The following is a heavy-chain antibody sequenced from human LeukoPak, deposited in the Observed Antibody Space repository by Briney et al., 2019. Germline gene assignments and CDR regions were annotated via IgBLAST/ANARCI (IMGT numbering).Heavy chain of an antibody. CDR1: GFTFSSYS. V-gene: IGHV3-48*01. J-gene: IGHJ4*02. D-gene: IGHD3-22*01. CDR3: ARDPTRYDSSGYYFDY. CDR2: ISSSSSTI. Sequence: GGSLRLSCAASGFTFSSYSMNWVRQAPGKGLEWVSYISSSSSTIYYADSVKGRFTISRDNAKNTLYLQMNSLRAEDTAVYYCARDPTRYDSSGYYFDYWGQGTLVTVSS.